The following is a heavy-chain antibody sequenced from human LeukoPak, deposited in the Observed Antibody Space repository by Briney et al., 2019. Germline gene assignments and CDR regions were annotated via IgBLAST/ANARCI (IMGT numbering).Heavy chain of an antibody. CDR2: IIPIFGTA. V-gene: IGHV1-69*13. CDR3: ARAARLTVTTPIFYYYYYMDV. Sequence: ASVKVSCKASGGTFSSYAISWVRQAPGQGLEWMGGIIPIFGTANYAQKFQGRVTITADESTSTAYMELSSLRSEDTAVYYCARAARLTVTTPIFYYYYYMDVWGKGTTVTVSS. J-gene: IGHJ6*03. D-gene: IGHD4-11*01. CDR1: GGTFSSYA.